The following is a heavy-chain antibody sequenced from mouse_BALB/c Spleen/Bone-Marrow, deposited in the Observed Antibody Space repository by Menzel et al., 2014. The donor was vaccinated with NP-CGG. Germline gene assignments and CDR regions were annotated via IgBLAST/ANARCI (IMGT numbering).Heavy chain of an antibody. CDR1: GYTFTNYW. V-gene: IGHV1-7*01. D-gene: IGHD1-1*01. CDR2: INPSTGYT. J-gene: IGHJ2*01. Sequence: QVQLKDSGAELAKPGASVKMSCKASGYTFTNYWMHWVKQSPGQGLEWIGYINPSTGYTEYNQKFKDKATLTADKSSSTAYMQLGALTSEDCAVYYCARSYYCVRDDWGQGTTLTVSS. CDR3: ARSYYCVRDD.